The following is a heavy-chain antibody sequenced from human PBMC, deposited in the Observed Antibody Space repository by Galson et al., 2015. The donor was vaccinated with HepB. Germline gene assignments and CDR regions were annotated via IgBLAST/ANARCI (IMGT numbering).Heavy chain of an antibody. Sequence: SLRLSCAAPGFTFSGSAMHWVRQASGKGLEWVGRIRSKANTYATTYTASVKGRFTISRDDSKNTAYLQMNSLKTEDTAVYYCTRQDGDYFYYYMDVWGKGATVTVSS. D-gene: IGHD6-6*01. J-gene: IGHJ6*03. CDR2: IRSKANTYAT. CDR3: TRQDGDYFYYYMDV. V-gene: IGHV3-73*01. CDR1: GFTFSGSA.